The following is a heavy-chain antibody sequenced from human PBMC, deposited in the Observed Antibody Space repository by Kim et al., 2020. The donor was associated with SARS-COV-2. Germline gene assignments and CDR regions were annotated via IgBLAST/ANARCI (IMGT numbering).Heavy chain of an antibody. D-gene: IGHD5-12*01. V-gene: IGHV1-46*01. CDR2: INPSGGST. Sequence: ASVKVSCKASGYTFTSYYMHWVRQAPGQGLEWMGIINPSGGSTSYAQKFQGRVTMTRDTSTSTVYMELSSLRSEDTAVYYCARDVEYSGYDSGYYFDYWGQGTLVTVSS. CDR3: ARDVEYSGYDSGYYFDY. J-gene: IGHJ4*02. CDR1: GYTFTSYY.